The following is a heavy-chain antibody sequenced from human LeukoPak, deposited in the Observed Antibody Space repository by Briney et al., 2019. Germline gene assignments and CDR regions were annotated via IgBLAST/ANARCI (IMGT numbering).Heavy chain of an antibody. Sequence: PGGSLRLSCAASGFTFSSYGMHWVRQAPGKGLEWVAFIRYDGSNKYYADSVKGRFTISRDNSKNTLYLQMNSLRAEDTAVYYCAKDSTLEWSSYYFDYWGQGTLVTVSS. CDR3: AKDSTLEWSSYYFDY. D-gene: IGHD3-3*01. V-gene: IGHV3-30*02. CDR2: IRYDGSNK. J-gene: IGHJ4*02. CDR1: GFTFSSYG.